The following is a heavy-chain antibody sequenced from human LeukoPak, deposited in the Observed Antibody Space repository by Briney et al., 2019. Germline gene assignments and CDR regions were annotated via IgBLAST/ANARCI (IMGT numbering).Heavy chain of an antibody. V-gene: IGHV3-49*04. D-gene: IGHD3-10*01. J-gene: IGHJ6*02. CDR1: GFTFGDYA. CDR2: IRRNDYSGTT. Sequence: GGSLRLSCTGSGFTFGDYAMSWVRQAPGKGLEWVGFIRRNDYSGTTEYAASVKGRFTISRDDSKSIAYLQMNSLKTEDTAVYYCTRDPDRRFGEILSLTYYYGMDVWGQGTTVTVSS. CDR3: TRDPDRRFGEILSLTYYYGMDV.